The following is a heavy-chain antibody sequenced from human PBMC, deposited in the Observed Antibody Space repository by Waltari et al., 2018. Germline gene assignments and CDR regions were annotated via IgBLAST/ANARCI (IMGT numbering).Heavy chain of an antibody. CDR1: GGSISSYY. V-gene: IGHV4-4*07. D-gene: IGHD6-13*01. J-gene: IGHJ2*01. CDR2: IYTSGST. CDR3: AREGGSSWKTGGYFDL. Sequence: QVQLQESGPGLVKPSETLSLTCTVSGGSISSYYWSWIRQPAGKGLEWIGRIYTSGSTNDNPTLKSRVTISVDKSKNQFSLKLSSVTAADTAVYYCAREGGSSWKTGGYFDLWGRGTLVTVSS.